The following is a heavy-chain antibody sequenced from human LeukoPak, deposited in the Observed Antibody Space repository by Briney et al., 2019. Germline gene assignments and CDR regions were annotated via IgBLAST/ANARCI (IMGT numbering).Heavy chain of an antibody. Sequence: PSETLSLTCTVSGDSISSYDWSWIRQPPGKGLEWIGYLYYSGSTNYNPSLKTRITIPVNTSENQFSLKLSSVTAADKAVYYCARNVVQRATMVAFDIWGQGTMVTVSS. CDR2: LYYSGST. CDR3: ARNVVQRATMVAFDI. CDR1: GDSISSYD. V-gene: IGHV4-59*08. D-gene: IGHD5-24*01. J-gene: IGHJ3*02.